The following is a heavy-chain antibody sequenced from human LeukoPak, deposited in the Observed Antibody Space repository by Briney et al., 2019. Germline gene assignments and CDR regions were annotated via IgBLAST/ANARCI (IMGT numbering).Heavy chain of an antibody. D-gene: IGHD3-10*01. Sequence: SVKVSXRASGGTFSSYAISWVRQAPGQGLEWMGGIIPIFGTANYAQKFQGRVTITADESTSTAYMELSSLRSEDTAVYYCARGIPQYYGSGSYSLDYWGQGTLVTVSS. CDR3: ARGIPQYYGSGSYSLDY. J-gene: IGHJ4*02. V-gene: IGHV1-69*01. CDR1: GGTFSSYA. CDR2: IIPIFGTA.